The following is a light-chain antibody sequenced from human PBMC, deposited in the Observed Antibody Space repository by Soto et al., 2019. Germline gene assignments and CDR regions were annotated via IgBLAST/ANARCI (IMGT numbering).Light chain of an antibody. Sequence: NVLTQSPGTLSLSPGERATLSCRASQSLSGNYLAWYQQKPGQAPRVLIYRASIRATGISDRFSGSGSGTDFTLTISRLEPEDFAVYYCQPYGASPWTFGQGTKVEIK. CDR2: RAS. CDR1: QSLSGNY. J-gene: IGKJ1*01. V-gene: IGKV3-20*01. CDR3: QPYGASPWT.